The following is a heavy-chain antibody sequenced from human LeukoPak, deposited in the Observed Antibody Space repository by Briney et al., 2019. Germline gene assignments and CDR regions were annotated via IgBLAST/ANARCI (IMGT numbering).Heavy chain of an antibody. CDR2: ISSSSSTI. J-gene: IGHJ4*02. V-gene: IGHV3-48*01. Sequence: GGSLRLSCEASGFTFSSYSMTWVRQAPGKGLEWVSYISSSSSTIYYADSVKGRFTISRDNAKNSLYLQMNSLRAEDTAVYYCARRTRGQNYYDSSGLDYWGQGTLVTVSS. D-gene: IGHD3-22*01. CDR1: GFTFSSYS. CDR3: ARRTRGQNYYDSSGLDY.